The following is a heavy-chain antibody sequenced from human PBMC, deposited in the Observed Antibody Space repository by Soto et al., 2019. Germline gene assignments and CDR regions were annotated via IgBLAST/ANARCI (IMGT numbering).Heavy chain of an antibody. D-gene: IGHD7-27*01. CDR3: ARSNWGSHDAFDI. CDR1: GFIFDDYA. J-gene: IGHJ3*02. Sequence: GGSLRLSCTASGFIFDDYAVGWVRQAPGRGLEWLAFIRGRAYGGTTEYAASVKGRFTISKDGSKTTAYLQLNSLETEDTAVYYCARSNWGSHDAFDIWGQGTMVTVSS. V-gene: IGHV3-49*04. CDR2: IRGRAYGGTT.